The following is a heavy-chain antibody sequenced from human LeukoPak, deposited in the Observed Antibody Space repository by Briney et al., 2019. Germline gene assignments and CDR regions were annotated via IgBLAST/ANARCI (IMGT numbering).Heavy chain of an antibody. CDR3: ARESSGWFNWFDP. D-gene: IGHD6-19*01. Sequence: SETLSLTCTVSGGSISSSSYYWGWIRQPPGKGLEWIGTIYYSGSTNYNPSLKSRVTISVDTSKNQFSLKLSSVTAADTAVYYCARESSGWFNWFDPWGQGTLVTVSS. CDR2: IYYSGST. J-gene: IGHJ5*02. V-gene: IGHV4-39*07. CDR1: GGSISSSSYY.